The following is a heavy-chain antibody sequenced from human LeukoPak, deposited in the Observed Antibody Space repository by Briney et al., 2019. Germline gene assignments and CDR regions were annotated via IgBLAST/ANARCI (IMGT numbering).Heavy chain of an antibody. CDR3: ARKDSSGYLGPFDP. CDR1: GYTFINFY. Sequence: ASVKVSCKASGYTFINFYMHWVRQAPGQGLEWMGRIHPSGGSTSYAQKFQGRVTMTRDTSTSTVYMELSSLRSEDTAVYYCARKDSSGYLGPFDPWGQGTLVTVSS. V-gene: IGHV1-46*01. J-gene: IGHJ5*02. D-gene: IGHD3-22*01. CDR2: IHPSGGST.